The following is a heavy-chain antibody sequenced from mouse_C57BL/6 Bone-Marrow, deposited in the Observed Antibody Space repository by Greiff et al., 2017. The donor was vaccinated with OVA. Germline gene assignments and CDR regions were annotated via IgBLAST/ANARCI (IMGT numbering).Heavy chain of an antibody. J-gene: IGHJ3*01. Sequence: QVQLQQPGAELVRPGSSVKLSCKASGYTFTSYWMDWVKQRPGQGLEWIGNIYPSDSENHYNQKFKDKATLTVDKSSSTAYMPLSSLTSEDSAVYYCARDGYPAWFAYWGQGTLVTVSA. CDR1: GYTFTSYW. D-gene: IGHD2-3*01. V-gene: IGHV1-61*01. CDR2: IYPSDSEN. CDR3: ARDGYPAWFAY.